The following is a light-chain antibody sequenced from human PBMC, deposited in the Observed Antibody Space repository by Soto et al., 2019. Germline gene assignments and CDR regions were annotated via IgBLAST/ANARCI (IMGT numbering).Light chain of an antibody. CDR2: DAS. CDR3: QQYNNWPYT. Sequence: EIVLTHSPATLSVSPGERATLSCRASQSVGINLAWYQQRPGQPPRLLIYDASTRATDIPARFSGGGSGTEFTLTISSLQSEDCAGYYCQQYNNWPYTFGQGTKLQIK. J-gene: IGKJ2*01. V-gene: IGKV3-15*01. CDR1: QSVGIN.